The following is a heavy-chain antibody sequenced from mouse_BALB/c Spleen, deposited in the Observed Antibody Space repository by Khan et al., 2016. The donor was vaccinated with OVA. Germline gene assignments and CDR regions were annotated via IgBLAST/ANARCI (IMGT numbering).Heavy chain of an antibody. CDR1: GDSITSGY. J-gene: IGHJ3*01. CDR3: ASTTYRYAFAY. D-gene: IGHD2-14*01. V-gene: IGHV3-8*02. Sequence: EVELVESGPSLVQPSQTLSLTCSVTGDSITSGYWSWIRKFPGNKLEYMGYMIYSGYTYYNPSLKSRISITRHTSKNQYYLQLNSVTTEDTATYYCASTTYRYAFAYWGQGTLVTVSA. CDR2: MIYSGYT.